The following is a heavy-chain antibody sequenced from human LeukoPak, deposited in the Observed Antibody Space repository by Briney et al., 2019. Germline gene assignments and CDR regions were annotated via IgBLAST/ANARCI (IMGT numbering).Heavy chain of an antibody. Sequence: SETLSLTCTVSGGPISSYYWSWIRKPPGKGLEWIGYIYYSGSTNYNPSLKSRVTISVDTSKNQFSLKLSSVTAADTAVYYCARHYDSSGYYLPFDIWGQGTMVTVSS. CDR3: ARHYDSSGYYLPFDI. CDR2: IYYSGST. J-gene: IGHJ3*02. CDR1: GGPISSYY. V-gene: IGHV4-59*01. D-gene: IGHD3-22*01.